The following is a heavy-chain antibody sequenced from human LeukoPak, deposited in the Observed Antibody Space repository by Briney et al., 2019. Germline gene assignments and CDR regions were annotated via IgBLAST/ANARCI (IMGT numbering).Heavy chain of an antibody. CDR1: GLTVSSNY. CDR3: ARGGTAVFDL. CDR2: IYSGGST. J-gene: IGHJ4*02. D-gene: IGHD6-25*01. Sequence: PGGSLRLSCAASGLTVSSNYMSWVRQAPGKGLEWVSVIYSGGSTYYADSVKGRFTVSRDNAKNTVSLEMNSLRAEDTAVYYCARGGTAVFDLWGQGSLVTVSS. V-gene: IGHV3-53*01.